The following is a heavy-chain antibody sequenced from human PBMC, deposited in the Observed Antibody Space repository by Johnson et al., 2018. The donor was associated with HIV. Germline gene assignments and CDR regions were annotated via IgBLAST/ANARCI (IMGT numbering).Heavy chain of an antibody. CDR1: GFTFSSYW. V-gene: IGHV3-30*02. J-gene: IGHJ3*02. CDR2: IWYDGSNK. CDR3: AKSAPGYDSSGYRNAFDI. D-gene: IGHD3-22*01. Sequence: QVQLVESGGGVVRPGGSLILSCAASGFTFSSYWMHWVRQAPGKGLEWVAVIWYDGSNKYYADSVTGRFTFSRDNSKNTLYLQMNSLRAEDTAVYFCAKSAPGYDSSGYRNAFDIWGQGTMVTVSS.